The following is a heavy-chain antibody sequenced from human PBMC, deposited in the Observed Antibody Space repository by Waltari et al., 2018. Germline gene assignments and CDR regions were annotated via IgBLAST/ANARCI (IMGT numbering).Heavy chain of an antibody. Sequence: QVQLQESGPGLVKPSETLSLTCTVSVGSVRSGSYYCSWIRQPPGKGLEWIGYIYYSGSTNYNPSLKSRVTISVDTSKNQFSLKLSSVTAADTAVYYCARQEIRCSSTSCYSYYGMDVWGQGTTVTVSS. V-gene: IGHV4-61*01. CDR3: ARQEIRCSSTSCYSYYGMDV. D-gene: IGHD2-2*01. CDR1: VGSVRSGSYY. J-gene: IGHJ6*02. CDR2: IYYSGST.